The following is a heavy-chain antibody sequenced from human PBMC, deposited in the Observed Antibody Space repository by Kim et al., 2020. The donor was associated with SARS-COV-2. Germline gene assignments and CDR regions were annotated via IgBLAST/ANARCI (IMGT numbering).Heavy chain of an antibody. CDR3: AKEGSGYYSENWFDP. D-gene: IGHD3-22*01. Sequence: GGSLRLSCAASGFTFSSYAMSWVRQAPGKGLEWVSAISGSGGRTYYADSVKGRFTISRDNSKSTLYLQMNSLRAEDTAVYYCAKEGSGYYSENWFDPCGQGTLVTVSS. CDR1: GFTFSSYA. V-gene: IGHV3-23*01. CDR2: ISGSGGRT. J-gene: IGHJ5*02.